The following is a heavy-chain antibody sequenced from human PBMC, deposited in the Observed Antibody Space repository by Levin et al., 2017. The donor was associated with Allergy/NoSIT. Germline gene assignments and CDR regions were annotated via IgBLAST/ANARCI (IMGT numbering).Heavy chain of an antibody. CDR3: AKAPGGSGWSLEPYAFDI. CDR2: ISWNSGSI. CDR1: GFTFDDYA. Sequence: GGSLRLSCAASGFTFDDYAMHWVRQAPGKGLEWVSGISWNSGSIGYADSVKGRFTISRDNAKNSLYLQMNSLRAEDTALYYCAKAPGGSGWSLEPYAFDIWGQGTMVTVSS. D-gene: IGHD6-19*01. J-gene: IGHJ3*02. V-gene: IGHV3-9*01.